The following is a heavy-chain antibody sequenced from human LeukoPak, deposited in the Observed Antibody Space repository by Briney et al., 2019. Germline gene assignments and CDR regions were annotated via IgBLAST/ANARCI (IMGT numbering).Heavy chain of an antibody. J-gene: IGHJ4*02. D-gene: IGHD3-22*01. CDR3: ARQAGYYDRSGYIDY. V-gene: IGHV3-23*01. CDR2: ISGSGGST. Sequence: PGGSLRLSCAASGFTFSSYAMSWVRQAPGKGLEWVSAISGSGGSTYYADSVKGRFTISRDNSKNTLYLQMNSLRAEDTAVYYCARQAGYYDRSGYIDYWGQGTLVTVSS. CDR1: GFTFSSYA.